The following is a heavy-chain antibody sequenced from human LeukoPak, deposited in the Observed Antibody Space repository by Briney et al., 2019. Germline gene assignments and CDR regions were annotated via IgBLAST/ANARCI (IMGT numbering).Heavy chain of an antibody. CDR1: GYTFTSYG. CDR3: ARATYYYGSGSYLSDY. D-gene: IGHD3-10*01. J-gene: IGHJ4*02. Sequence: GASVEVSCKASGYTFTSYGISWVRQAPGQGLEWMGWIGAYNGNTNYAQKLQGRVTMTTDTSTSTAYMELRSLRSDDTAVYYCARATYYYGSGSYLSDYWGQGTLVTVSS. V-gene: IGHV1-18*01. CDR2: IGAYNGNT.